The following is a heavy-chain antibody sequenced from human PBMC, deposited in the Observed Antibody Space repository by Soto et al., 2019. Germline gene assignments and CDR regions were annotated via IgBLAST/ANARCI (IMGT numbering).Heavy chain of an antibody. V-gene: IGHV4-59*08. Sequence: QVQLQESGPGLVKPSETLSLTCTVSGASISSHYWSWIRQPPGKGLEWMGYIYYSGSTEYNPSLRSRLTISVDTSKTHLSLRLSSVTAADTAVYYCARPMGIAPAVWYFDLWGRGTLVKVSS. D-gene: IGHD2-2*03. CDR3: ARPMGIAPAVWYFDL. CDR1: GASISSHY. CDR2: IYYSGST. J-gene: IGHJ2*01.